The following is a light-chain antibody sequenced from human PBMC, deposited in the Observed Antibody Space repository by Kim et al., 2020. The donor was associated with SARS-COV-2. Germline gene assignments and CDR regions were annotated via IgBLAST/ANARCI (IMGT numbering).Light chain of an antibody. CDR3: QQYKTWPLT. CDR2: GAS. CDR1: HSVSIN. V-gene: IGKV3-15*01. Sequence: VPPWDTATRSCRARHSVSINFASYQQRPGHAPRSLIYGASPVSTGMPPRFTGSGSVTEITLTHSGLQSEDVAVYYCQQYKTWPLTLGGRTKVYIK. J-gene: IGKJ4*01.